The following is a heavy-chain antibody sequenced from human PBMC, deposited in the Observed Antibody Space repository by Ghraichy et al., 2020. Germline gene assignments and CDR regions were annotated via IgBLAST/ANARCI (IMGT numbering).Heavy chain of an antibody. Sequence: SETLSLTCTVSGGSISSYFWSWIRQPPGKGLEWIGYISYSGSTNYNPSLRSRVTISVDTSKNQFSLRLTSVTAADTAVFYCARQTYSYGPDYYGMDVWGQGTTVTVSS. CDR3: ARQTYSYGPDYYGMDV. V-gene: IGHV4-59*08. J-gene: IGHJ6*02. D-gene: IGHD5-18*01. CDR2: ISYSGST. CDR1: GGSISSYF.